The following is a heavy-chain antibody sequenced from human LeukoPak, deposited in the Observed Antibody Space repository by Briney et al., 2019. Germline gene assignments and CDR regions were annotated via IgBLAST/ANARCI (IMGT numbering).Heavy chain of an antibody. Sequence: ASVKVSCKASGGTFSSYAISWVRQAPGQGLEWMGGIIPIFGTANYAQKFQGRVTITADESTSTAYMELSSLRSEGTAVYYCASVGIFGVVILDYWGQGTLVTVSS. D-gene: IGHD3-3*01. J-gene: IGHJ4*02. V-gene: IGHV1-69*13. CDR3: ASVGIFGVVILDY. CDR1: GGTFSSYA. CDR2: IIPIFGTA.